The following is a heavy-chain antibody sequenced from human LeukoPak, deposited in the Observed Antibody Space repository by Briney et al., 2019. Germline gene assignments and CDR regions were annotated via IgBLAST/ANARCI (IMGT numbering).Heavy chain of an antibody. CDR1: GFNFDAYA. V-gene: IGHV3-9*01. Sequence: PGRSLRLSCAASGFNFDAYAMHWARQVPGRGLEWVSGVSWDSTRMAYADSVKGRFTISRDNAKNTLYLQMNSLRAEDTAVYYCARARGDGDYYFDYWGQGTLVTVSS. CDR3: ARARGDGDYYFDY. D-gene: IGHD4-17*01. J-gene: IGHJ4*02. CDR2: VSWDSTRM.